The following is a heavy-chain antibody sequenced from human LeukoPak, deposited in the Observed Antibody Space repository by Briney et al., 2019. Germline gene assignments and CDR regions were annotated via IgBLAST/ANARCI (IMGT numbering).Heavy chain of an antibody. CDR2: INPNSGGT. Sequence: ASVKVSCKASGYTFTGYYMHWVRQAPGQGLEWMGWINPNSGGTNCAQKFQGRVTMTRDTSITTAYMELSRLRSDDTAVYYCARSLGYTSSWYLDYWGQGTLVTVSS. V-gene: IGHV1-2*02. J-gene: IGHJ4*02. D-gene: IGHD6-13*01. CDR1: GYTFTGYY. CDR3: ARSLGYTSSWYLDY.